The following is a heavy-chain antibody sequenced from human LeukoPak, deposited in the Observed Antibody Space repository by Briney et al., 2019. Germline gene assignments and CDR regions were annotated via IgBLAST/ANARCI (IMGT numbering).Heavy chain of an antibody. J-gene: IGHJ2*01. CDR1: GYTFTDHY. Sequence: ASVKVSCKASGYTFTDHYMHWLRQAPGQGLEWMGWIKPDSGATNYAQKFQGRFTMSRGMSISTVYMELSRLRSDDTAVYYCARQNYYDSSGFHWYFDLWGRGTLVTVSS. CDR3: ARQNYYDSSGFHWYFDL. CDR2: IKPDSGAT. V-gene: IGHV1-2*02. D-gene: IGHD3-22*01.